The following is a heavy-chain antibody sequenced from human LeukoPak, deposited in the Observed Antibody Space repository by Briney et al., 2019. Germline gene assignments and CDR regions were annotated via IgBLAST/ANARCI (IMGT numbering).Heavy chain of an antibody. CDR1: GGSISSGSYY. V-gene: IGHV4-61*02. CDR2: IYTSGST. Sequence: SQTLSLTCTVSGGSISSGSYYWSWIRQPAGKGLEWIGRIYTSGSTNYNPSLKSRVTMSVDTSKNQFSLKLSSVTAADTAVYYCASSYDPAAFDIWGQGTMVTVSS. D-gene: IGHD3-22*01. CDR3: ASSYDPAAFDI. J-gene: IGHJ3*02.